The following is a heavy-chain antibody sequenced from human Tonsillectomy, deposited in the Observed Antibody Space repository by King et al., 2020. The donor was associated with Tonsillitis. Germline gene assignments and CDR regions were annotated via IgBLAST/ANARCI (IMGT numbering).Heavy chain of an antibody. CDR1: GFDFSDRG. CDR3: ASAGDEYYYNSKDYLDF. D-gene: IGHD2/OR15-2a*01. V-gene: IGHV3-33*01. CDR2: IWYDGSKK. J-gene: IGHJ4*02. Sequence: VQLVESGGGVVQPGRSLRLSCAASGFDFSDRGLHWVRQPPGKGLEWVAIIWYDGSKKYVAEPVKGRFTVFRDNSKNTLYLQMNSLRAEDTAVYYCASAGDEYYYNSKDYLDFWGQGTLVTVSS.